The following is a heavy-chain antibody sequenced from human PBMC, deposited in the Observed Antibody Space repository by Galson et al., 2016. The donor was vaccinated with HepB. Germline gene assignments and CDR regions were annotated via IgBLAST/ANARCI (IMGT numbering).Heavy chain of an antibody. Sequence: SLRLSCAASGFTFSLCGMHWVRQAPGKGLEWVAIIWYDGSKKYYGDSVKGRFTPSRDSSKNTLHLKMNSLRAEDTAVYYCARGAPRDYFDYWGQGTLVTVSS. CDR3: ARGAPRDYFDY. CDR1: GFTFSLCG. J-gene: IGHJ4*01. D-gene: IGHD6-6*01. V-gene: IGHV3-33*01. CDR2: IWYDGSKK.